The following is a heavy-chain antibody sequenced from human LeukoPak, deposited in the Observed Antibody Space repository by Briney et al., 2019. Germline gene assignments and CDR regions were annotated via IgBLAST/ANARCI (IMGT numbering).Heavy chain of an antibody. CDR2: IFGDGSSS. CDR3: ARDLNY. V-gene: IGHV3-74*01. CDR1: GFTFSSYW. J-gene: IGHJ4*02. Sequence: GGSLRLSCLASGFTFSSYWMHWVRPAPGKGLVWVSRIFGDGSSSSYADSVKGRFTISRDNAKNTLYLQMNSLRAEDTAVYYCARDLNYWGQGTLVTVSS.